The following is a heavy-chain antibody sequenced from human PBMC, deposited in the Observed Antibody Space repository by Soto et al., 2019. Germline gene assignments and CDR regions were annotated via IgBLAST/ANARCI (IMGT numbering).Heavy chain of an antibody. D-gene: IGHD3-16*01. CDR1: GGSFSGSY. J-gene: IGHJ6*03. CDR3: ARVYGYFYYYYMDI. CDR2: INHSGDS. Sequence: SETLSLTCAVYGGSFSGSYWSWIRQSPGKGLEWIGEINHSGDSNYNPSLKSRVTISVDTSENQFSLNLRSVTAADTAVYYCARVYGYFYYYYMDIWGKGTTVTVSS. V-gene: IGHV4-34*01.